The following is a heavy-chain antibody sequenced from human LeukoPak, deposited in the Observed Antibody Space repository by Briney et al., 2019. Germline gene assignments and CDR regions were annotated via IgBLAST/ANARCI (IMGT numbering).Heavy chain of an antibody. V-gene: IGHV4-31*03. J-gene: IGHJ4*02. CDR3: AMGYSSSWASPAGGY. D-gene: IGHD6-13*01. CDR1: GGSISSGGYY. CDR2: IYYSGST. Sequence: SQTLSLTCTVSGGSISSGGYYWSWIRQHPGKGLEWIGYIYYSGSTYYNPSLKSRVTISVDTSKNQFSLKLSPVTAADTAVYYCAMGYSSSWASPAGGYWGQGTLVTASS.